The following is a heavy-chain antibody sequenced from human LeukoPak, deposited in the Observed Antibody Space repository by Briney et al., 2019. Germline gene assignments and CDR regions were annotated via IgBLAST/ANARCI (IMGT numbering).Heavy chain of an antibody. D-gene: IGHD1-26*01. CDR1: GFTFSSYA. J-gene: IGHJ4*02. V-gene: IGHV3-23*01. CDR2: ISGSGGST. Sequence: PGGSLRLSCAASGFTFSSYAMSWVRQAPGKGLEWVSAISGSGGSTYYADSVKGRFTISRDNSKNTLYLQMNSLRAEDTAVYYCANLGIVGATPTFDYWAREPWSPSPQ. CDR3: ANLGIVGATPTFDY.